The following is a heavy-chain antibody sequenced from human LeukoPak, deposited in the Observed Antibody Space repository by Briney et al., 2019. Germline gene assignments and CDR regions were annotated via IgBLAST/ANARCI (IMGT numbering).Heavy chain of an antibody. CDR2: INSDGSST. J-gene: IGHJ4*02. D-gene: IGHD6-13*01. CDR3: ARGDSWYEDY. CDR1: GFTFSSYW. V-gene: IGHV3-74*01. Sequence: GGSLRLSCAASGFTFSSYWMHWVRQAPGKGLVWVSHINSDGSSTSYADSVKGRFTISRDNAKNTLYLQMNSLRAEDTAVYYCARGDSWYEDYWGQGTLVTVSS.